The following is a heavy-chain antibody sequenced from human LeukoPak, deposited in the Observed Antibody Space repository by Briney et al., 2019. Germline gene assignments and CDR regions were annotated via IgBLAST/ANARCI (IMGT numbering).Heavy chain of an antibody. CDR3: AREQVRGVSSYYYYYMDV. V-gene: IGHV3-7*01. J-gene: IGHJ6*03. Sequence: GGSLRLSCAASGFTVSSNYMSWVRQAPGKGLEWVANIKQDGSEKYYVDSVKGRFTISRDNAKNSLYLQMNSLRAEDTAVYYCAREQVRGVSSYYYYYMDVWGKGTTVTVSS. CDR1: GFTVSSNY. D-gene: IGHD3-10*01. CDR2: IKQDGSEK.